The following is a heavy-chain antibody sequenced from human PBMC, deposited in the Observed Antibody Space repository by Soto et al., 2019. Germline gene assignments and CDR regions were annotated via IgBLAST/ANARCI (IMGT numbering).Heavy chain of an antibody. V-gene: IGHV3-21*01. CDR3: ASLVGIAVAGTWMGIDY. Sequence: EVQLVESGGGLVKPGGSLRLSCAASGFTFSSYSMNWVRQAPGKGLEWVSSISSSSSYIYYADSVNGRFTISRDNAKNSLYLQMNSLRAEDTAVYYCASLVGIAVAGTWMGIDYWGQGTLVTVSS. D-gene: IGHD6-19*01. J-gene: IGHJ4*02. CDR1: GFTFSSYS. CDR2: ISSSSSYI.